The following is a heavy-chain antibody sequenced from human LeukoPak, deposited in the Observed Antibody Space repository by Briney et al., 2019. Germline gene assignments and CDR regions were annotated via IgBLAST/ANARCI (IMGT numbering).Heavy chain of an antibody. D-gene: IGHD3-10*01. CDR3: ARDPGAASDYYYYGMDV. Sequence: GGSLRLSCAASGFTFSSYGMHWVRQAPGKGLEWVVVIWYDGSNKYYADSVKGRFTISRDNSKNTLYLQMNSLRAEDTAVYYCARDPGAASDYYYYGMDVWGQGTTVTVSS. CDR1: GFTFSSYG. CDR2: IWYDGSNK. V-gene: IGHV3-33*01. J-gene: IGHJ6*02.